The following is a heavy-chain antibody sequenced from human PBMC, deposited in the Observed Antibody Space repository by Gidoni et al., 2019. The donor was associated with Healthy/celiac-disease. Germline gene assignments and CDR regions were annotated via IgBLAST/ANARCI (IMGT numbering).Heavy chain of an antibody. CDR2: ISGSGCST. Sequence: EGQRLESGGGVVQPGGALRLSWAASGCTFSSYAMSWVRQAPGKGLEWVSAISGSGCSTSYADSVKGRFTISRDNSKNPLYLQMNRLSAEDTALYYCAKDAPGIDWYFDLWGRGTLVTVSS. V-gene: IGHV3-23*01. J-gene: IGHJ2*01. CDR3: AKDAPGIDWYFDL. CDR1: GCTFSSYA.